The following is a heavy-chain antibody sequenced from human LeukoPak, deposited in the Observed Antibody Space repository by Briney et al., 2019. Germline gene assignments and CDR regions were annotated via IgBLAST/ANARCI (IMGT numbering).Heavy chain of an antibody. V-gene: IGHV3-30*02. CDR3: ARGAYYGSGRDLDY. J-gene: IGHJ4*02. D-gene: IGHD3-10*01. CDR1: GFTFTSYG. CDR2: IRYDGTNK. Sequence: PGGSLRLSCAASGFTFTSYGIHWVRQAPGRGLEWVAFIRYDGTNKFYADSVKGRFTISRDNSKNTLYLQMNYLTTDDTAVYYCARGAYYGSGRDLDYWGQGTLVTVSS.